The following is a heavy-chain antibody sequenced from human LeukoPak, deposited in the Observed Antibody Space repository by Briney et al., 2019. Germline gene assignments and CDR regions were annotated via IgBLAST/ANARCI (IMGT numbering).Heavy chain of an antibody. CDR1: GYTFTSYA. CDR3: ARSWDTAMYFSFDY. Sequence: ASVKVSCKASGYTFTSYAMNWVRQAPGQGLEWMGWINTNTGNPTYAQGFTGRFVFSLDTSVSTAYLQISSLKAEDTAVYYCARSWDTAMYFSFDYWGQGTLVTVSS. V-gene: IGHV7-4-1*02. D-gene: IGHD5-18*01. CDR2: INTNTGNP. J-gene: IGHJ4*02.